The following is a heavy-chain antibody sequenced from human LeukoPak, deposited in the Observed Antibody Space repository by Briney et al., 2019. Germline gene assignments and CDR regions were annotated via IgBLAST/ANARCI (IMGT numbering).Heavy chain of an antibody. Sequence: MPSETLSLTCTVSGGSISSYYWSWIRQPPGKGLEWIGYIYYSGSTNYNPSLKSRVTISVDTSKNQFSLKLSSVTAADTAVYYCARAEQWLIDYWGQGTLVTVSS. D-gene: IGHD6-19*01. J-gene: IGHJ4*02. CDR3: ARAEQWLIDY. CDR2: IYYSGST. CDR1: GGSISSYY. V-gene: IGHV4-59*01.